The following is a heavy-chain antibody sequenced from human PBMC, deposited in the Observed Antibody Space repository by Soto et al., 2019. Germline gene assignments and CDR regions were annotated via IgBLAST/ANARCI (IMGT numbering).Heavy chain of an antibody. J-gene: IGHJ6*02. CDR2: IIPIFGTA. CDR1: GGTFSSYA. D-gene: IGHD1-7*01. V-gene: IGHV1-69*01. Sequence: VQLVQSGAEVKKPGSSVKVSCKASGGTFSSYAISWVRQAPGQGLEWMGGIIPIFGTANYAQKFQGRVTITADESTSTAYMELSSLRSEDTAVYYCARDLSGITGTSRPYYYYGMDVWGQGTTVTVSS. CDR3: ARDLSGITGTSRPYYYYGMDV.